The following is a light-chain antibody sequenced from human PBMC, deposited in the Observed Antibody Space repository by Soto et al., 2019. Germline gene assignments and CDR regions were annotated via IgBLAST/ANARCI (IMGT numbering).Light chain of an antibody. V-gene: IGLV2-14*01. CDR1: SSDVGGYNY. J-gene: IGLJ2*01. CDR3: SSYTSSSTLDVV. CDR2: EVS. Sequence: QSVLTQPASVSGSPGQSITISCTGTSSDVGGYNYVSWYQQHPGKAPKLMIYEVSNRPSGVSNRFSGSKSGNTASLTISGLQAEDEADCYCSSYTSSSTLDVVFGGGTKLTVL.